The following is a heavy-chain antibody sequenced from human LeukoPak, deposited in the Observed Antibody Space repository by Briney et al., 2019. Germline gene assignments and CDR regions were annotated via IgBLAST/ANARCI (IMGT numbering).Heavy chain of an antibody. CDR2: IYTSGST. V-gene: IGHV4-61*02. D-gene: IGHD3-16*01. J-gene: IGHJ4*02. CDR3: ARASDPYDYVWGSYGEYFDY. CDR1: GGSISSSSYY. Sequence: SSETLSLTCTVSGGSISSSSYYWSWIRQPAGKGLEWIGRIYTSGSTNYNPSLKSRVTMSVDTSKNQFSLKLSSVTAADTAVYYCARASDPYDYVWGSYGEYFDYWGQGTLVTVSS.